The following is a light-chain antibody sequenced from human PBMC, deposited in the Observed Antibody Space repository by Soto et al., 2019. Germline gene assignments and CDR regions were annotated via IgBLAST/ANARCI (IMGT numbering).Light chain of an antibody. Sequence: EIVMTQSPATLSVSPGERATLSCRASQSVTRNLAWYQQKPGQAPRLLIYGASTRATGIPARFSGSGSGTELTLTISSLPSEDLAVYYCQQYNNWPPRWTFGQGTKVDIK. CDR3: QQYNNWPPRWT. CDR2: GAS. CDR1: QSVTRN. V-gene: IGKV3-15*01. J-gene: IGKJ1*01.